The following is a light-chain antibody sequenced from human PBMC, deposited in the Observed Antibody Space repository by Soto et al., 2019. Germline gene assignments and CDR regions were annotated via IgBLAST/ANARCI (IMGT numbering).Light chain of an antibody. CDR1: QSISNW. Sequence: DIQMTQSPSTLSASVGDRVIITCRASQSISNWLAWYQQKPGKAPNLLIYKASSLKSGVPSRFSGSGSGTEFTLTISSLQPDDFATYYCQQYNSFSWTFGQGTKVDNK. CDR2: KAS. V-gene: IGKV1-5*03. CDR3: QQYNSFSWT. J-gene: IGKJ1*01.